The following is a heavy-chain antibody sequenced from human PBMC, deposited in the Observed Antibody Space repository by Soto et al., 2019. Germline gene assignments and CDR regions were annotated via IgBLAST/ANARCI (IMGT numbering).Heavy chain of an antibody. D-gene: IGHD2-21*02. J-gene: IGHJ4*02. CDR3: AREVVTETTLGYFDY. V-gene: IGHV1-69*06. CDR2: ITPFFDTP. CDR1: GGTFSNDA. Sequence: QVHLLQSGAEVKKPGSSVKFSCKASGGTFSNDAVSWLRQAPGQGLEWMGGITPFFDTPSYAQRFQGRITISADTSTTTVYMELRGLRFEDTAIYDGAREVVTETTLGYFDYWGQGTLVTGSS.